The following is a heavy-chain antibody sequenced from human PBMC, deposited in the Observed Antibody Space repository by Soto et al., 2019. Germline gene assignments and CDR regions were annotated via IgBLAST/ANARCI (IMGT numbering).Heavy chain of an antibody. Sequence: PGGSLRLSCAASGFTFSSYAMSWVRQAPGKGLEWVSAISGSGGSTYYADSVKGRFTISRDNSKNTLYLQMNSLRAEDTAVYYCGALGGDMWGYQLLADDAFDIWGQGTMVTVSS. V-gene: IGHV3-23*01. CDR3: GALGGDMWGYQLLADDAFDI. J-gene: IGHJ3*02. D-gene: IGHD2-21*01. CDR1: GFTFSSYA. CDR2: ISGSGGST.